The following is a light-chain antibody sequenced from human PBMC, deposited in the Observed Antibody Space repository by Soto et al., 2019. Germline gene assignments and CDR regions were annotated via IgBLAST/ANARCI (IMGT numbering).Light chain of an antibody. CDR3: QQSYSSPQMYT. V-gene: IGKV1-39*01. Sequence: DIQMTQSPSSLSASVGDRVTITCRASQTISSSLNWYQQKPGKAPELLIYAASNLQSGVSSRFSGSGSGSDFTLTISSLQPEDFATYYCQQSYSSPQMYTFGQGTRLEIK. CDR2: AAS. J-gene: IGKJ2*01. CDR1: QTISSS.